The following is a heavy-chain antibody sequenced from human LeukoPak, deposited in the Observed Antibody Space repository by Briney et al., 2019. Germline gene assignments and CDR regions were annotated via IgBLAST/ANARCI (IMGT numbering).Heavy chain of an antibody. D-gene: IGHD6-19*01. CDR2: INHSGST. Sequence: SETLSLTCAVYGGSSSGYYWSWIRQPPGKGLEWIGEINHSGSTNYNPSLKSRVTISVDTSKNQFSLKLSSVTAADTAVYYCARAGAREQWLVRGWFDPWGQGTLVTVSS. J-gene: IGHJ5*02. CDR3: ARAGAREQWLVRGWFDP. V-gene: IGHV4-34*01. CDR1: GGSSSGYY.